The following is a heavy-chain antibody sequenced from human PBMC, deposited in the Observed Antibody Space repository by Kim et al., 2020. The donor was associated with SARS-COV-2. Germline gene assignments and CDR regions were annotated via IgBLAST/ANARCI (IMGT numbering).Heavy chain of an antibody. CDR1: GFTFSNHI. V-gene: IGHV3-64D*06. D-gene: IGHD5-12*01. J-gene: IGHJ2*01. Sequence: GGSLRLSCSASGFTFSNHIMHWVRQAPGMGLEDVSGITSNGGSTYYVDAVKGRFTISRDTSRNTLYLQMRSVRVEDTAIYYCVRGNDIMATRDRYFDLWGRGTLVSVSS. CDR2: ITSNGGST. CDR3: VRGNDIMATRDRYFDL.